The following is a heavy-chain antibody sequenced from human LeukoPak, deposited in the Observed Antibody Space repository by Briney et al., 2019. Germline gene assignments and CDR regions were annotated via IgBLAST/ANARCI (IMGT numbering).Heavy chain of an antibody. V-gene: IGHV3-30*04. Sequence: GGSLRLSCAASGFTFSSYAMHWVRQAPGKGLEWVAVISYDGSNRYYADSVKGRFTISRDNSKNTLYLQMNSLRAEDTAVYYCAGGSGGSYYWGQGTLVTVSS. CDR1: GFTFSSYA. D-gene: IGHD2-15*01. J-gene: IGHJ4*02. CDR3: AGGSGGSYY. CDR2: ISYDGSNR.